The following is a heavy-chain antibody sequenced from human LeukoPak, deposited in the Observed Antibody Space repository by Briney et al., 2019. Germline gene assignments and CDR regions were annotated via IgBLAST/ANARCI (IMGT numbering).Heavy chain of an antibody. CDR2: INPNSGGT. V-gene: IGHV1-2*02. J-gene: IGHJ4*02. Sequence: GASVKVSCKASGYTFTGYYMHWVRQAPGQGLEWMGWINPNSGGTNYAQKFQGRVTMTRDTSISTAYMELSRLRSDDTAVYYCAPGRGSYYYYFDYWGQGTLVTVSS. D-gene: IGHD1-26*01. CDR1: GYTFTGYY. CDR3: APGRGSYYYYFDY.